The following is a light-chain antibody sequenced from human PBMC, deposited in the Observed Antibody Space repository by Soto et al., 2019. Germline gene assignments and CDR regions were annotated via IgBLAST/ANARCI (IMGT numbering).Light chain of an antibody. J-gene: IGKJ1*01. Sequence: DIQMTQSPSTLSASVGDRVTITCRASQSISNWLAWYQQKPGKAPKLLIYKASSLESGVPSRFSGSGSGTVFTLTLSGLQPDDFATYYCQQYNSYWTFGLGTKVEIK. CDR3: QQYNSYWT. CDR1: QSISNW. CDR2: KAS. V-gene: IGKV1-5*03.